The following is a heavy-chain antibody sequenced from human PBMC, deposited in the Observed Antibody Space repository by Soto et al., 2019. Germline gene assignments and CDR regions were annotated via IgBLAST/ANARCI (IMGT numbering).Heavy chain of an antibody. V-gene: IGHV1-18*01. CDR1: GYTFTSYG. CDR2: ISAYNGNT. J-gene: IGHJ6*02. Sequence: ASVKVSCKASGYTFTSYGISWVRQAPGQGLEWMGWISAYNGNTNYAQQLKGRVTMTTDTSTSTSYMELRSLRSDDTAVYYCARDFLFPPPGRGYNYYYYYGMDVWGQGTTVTVSS. CDR3: ARDFLFPPPGRGYNYYYYYGMDV. D-gene: IGHD3-22*01.